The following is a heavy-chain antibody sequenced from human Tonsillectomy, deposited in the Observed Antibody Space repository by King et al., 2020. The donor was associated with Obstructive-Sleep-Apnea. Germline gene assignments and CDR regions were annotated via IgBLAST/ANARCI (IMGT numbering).Heavy chain of an antibody. Sequence: VQLVESGGGVVQPGRSLRLSCSASGFTFRSNAMYWVRQAPGKGLEWVAVISYDGTNKYYADSVKGRFTVSRDNPKNTLYLQMNSLRAEDTAVYYCARERKQWLQPAILDYWGQGTLVTVSS. J-gene: IGHJ4*02. D-gene: IGHD6-19*01. CDR3: ARERKQWLQPAILDY. CDR2: ISYDGTNK. V-gene: IGHV3-30*04. CDR1: GFTFRSNA.